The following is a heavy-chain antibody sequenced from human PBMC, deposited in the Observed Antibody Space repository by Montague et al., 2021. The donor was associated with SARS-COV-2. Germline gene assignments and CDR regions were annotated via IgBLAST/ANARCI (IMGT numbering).Heavy chain of an antibody. CDR1: GFTFSSYW. V-gene: IGHV3-74*01. CDR2: INSDGSST. Sequence: SLRLSCAASGFTFSSYWMHWVRQAPGKGLVWVSRINSDGSSTSYADSVKGRFTISRDNAKNTLYLQMNSLRAEDTAVYYCARGVITMVRGVICPWFDPWGQGTLVTVSS. D-gene: IGHD3-10*01. J-gene: IGHJ5*02. CDR3: ARGVITMVRGVICPWFDP.